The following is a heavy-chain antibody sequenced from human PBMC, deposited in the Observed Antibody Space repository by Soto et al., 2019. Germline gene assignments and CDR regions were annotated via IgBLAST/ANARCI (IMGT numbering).Heavy chain of an antibody. D-gene: IGHD5-12*01. CDR1: GGSISSYY. V-gene: IGHV4-59*08. CDR3: ARHVPGEYSAYDYRVFDY. Sequence: QVQLQESGPGLVKPSETLSLTCTVSGGSISSYYWSWIRQPPGKGLEWIGYIYYSGSTNYNPSLKSRVAISVDTSKNQFSLKLSSVTAADTAVYYCARHVPGEYSAYDYRVFDYWGQGTLVTVSS. CDR2: IYYSGST. J-gene: IGHJ4*02.